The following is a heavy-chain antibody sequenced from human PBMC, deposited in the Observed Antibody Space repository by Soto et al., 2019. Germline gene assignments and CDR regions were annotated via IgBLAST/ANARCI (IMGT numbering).Heavy chain of an antibody. J-gene: IGHJ6*02. CDR1: GGSISSYY. D-gene: IGHD6-13*01. CDR3: ARYRGSSSYSDYYFGMDV. CDR2: IYYSGST. Sequence: PSETLSLTCTVSGGSISSYYWSWIRQPPGKGLEWIGYIYYSGSTNYNPSLKSRVTISVDTSKNQFSLKLSSVTAADTAVYYCARYRGSSSYSDYYFGMDVWGQGTMVT. V-gene: IGHV4-59*01.